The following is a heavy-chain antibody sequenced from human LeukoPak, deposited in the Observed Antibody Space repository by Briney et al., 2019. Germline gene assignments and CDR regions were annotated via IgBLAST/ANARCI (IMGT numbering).Heavy chain of an antibody. Sequence: PGGSLRLSCEASGFTFSIYGMHWVRQAPGKGLEWVAVVSFDSNNLYYADSVKGRFTISRDDSRNTLYLQLSSLRAEDAAVYYCAKDLITMVRGRPMDVWGQACTVTVSS. J-gene: IGHJ6*01. V-gene: IGHV3-30*18. CDR3: AKDLITMVRGRPMDV. D-gene: IGHD3-10*01. CDR2: VSFDSNNL. CDR1: GFTFSIYG.